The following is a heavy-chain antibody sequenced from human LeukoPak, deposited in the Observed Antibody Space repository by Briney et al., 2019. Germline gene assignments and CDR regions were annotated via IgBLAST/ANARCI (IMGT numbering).Heavy chain of an antibody. J-gene: IGHJ5*02. V-gene: IGHV1-24*01. CDR2: FDPEDGET. D-gene: IGHD2-15*01. CDR1: GYTLTELS. CDR3: ARYIVVVVAAMGYNWFDP. Sequence: ASVKVSCKVSGYTLTELSMHWVRQAPGKGLEWMGGFDPEDGETIYAQKLQGRVTMTTDTSTSTAYMELRSLRSDDTAVYYCARYIVVVVAAMGYNWFDPWGQGTLVTVSS.